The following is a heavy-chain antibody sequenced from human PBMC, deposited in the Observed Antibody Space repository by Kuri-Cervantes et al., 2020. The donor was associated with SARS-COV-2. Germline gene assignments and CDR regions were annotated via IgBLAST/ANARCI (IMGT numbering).Heavy chain of an antibody. V-gene: IGHV3-21*04. CDR3: AKDRDPVLGY. CDR2: ISSSSSYI. Sequence: GGSLRLSCAASGFTFSSYSMNWVRQAPGKGLEWVSSISSSSSYIYYADSVKGRFTISRDNAKNSLYLQMNSLRAEDTALYYCAKDRDPVLGYWGQGTLVNVSS. CDR1: GFTFSSYS. J-gene: IGHJ4*02.